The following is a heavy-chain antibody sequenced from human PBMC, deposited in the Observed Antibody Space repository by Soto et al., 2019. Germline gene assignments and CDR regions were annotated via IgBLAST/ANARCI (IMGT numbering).Heavy chain of an antibody. CDR2: IYYSGST. V-gene: IGHV4-59*01. Sequence: SGTLSLTCTVPGGSISSYYWSWIRQPPGKGLEWIGNIYYSGSTNYNPSLKSRVTISVDTSKNQFSLKLSSVTAADTAVYYCARERYYGMDVWGQGTTVTVSS. J-gene: IGHJ6*02. CDR1: GGSISSYY. CDR3: ARERYYGMDV.